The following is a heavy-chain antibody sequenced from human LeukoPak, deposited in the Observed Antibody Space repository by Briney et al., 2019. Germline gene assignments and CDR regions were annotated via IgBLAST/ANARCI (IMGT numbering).Heavy chain of an antibody. CDR3: SGSSGPNWFDP. CDR1: GFTFSSYW. Sequence: GGSLRLSCAASGFTFSSYWMHWVRRTPGKGLVWVSRISSDGSSTHYADSVRGRFAISRDNAENTLYLQMKSLRADDTAVYYCSGSSGPNWFDPWGQGTLVTVSS. CDR2: ISSDGSST. D-gene: IGHD3-22*01. J-gene: IGHJ5*02. V-gene: IGHV3-74*01.